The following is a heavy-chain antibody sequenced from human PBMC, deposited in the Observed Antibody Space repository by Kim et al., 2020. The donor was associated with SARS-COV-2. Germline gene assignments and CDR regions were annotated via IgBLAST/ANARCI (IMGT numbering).Heavy chain of an antibody. Sequence: GGSLRLSCAASGFTFSNAGMSWVRQAPGKGLEWVGRIKSKTDSGTTDDAAPGKGRFTISRDDSKHTLYLQMNSLKTEDTAVYYCTTYYSSGWSEDWDYWGQGTLVTVSS. CDR1: GFTFSNAG. CDR2: IKSKTDSGTT. D-gene: IGHD6-19*01. CDR3: TTYYSSGWSEDWDY. V-gene: IGHV3-15*01. J-gene: IGHJ4*02.